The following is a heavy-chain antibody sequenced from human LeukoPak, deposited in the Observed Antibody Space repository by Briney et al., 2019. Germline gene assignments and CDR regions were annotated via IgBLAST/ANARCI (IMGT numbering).Heavy chain of an antibody. CDR2: IYYRGRS. CDR1: GASININNYC. V-gene: IGHV4-31*03. D-gene: IGHD3-16*01. J-gene: IGHJ6*02. CDR3: ARDGLGTDV. Sequence: PSQTLSLTCSVSGASININNYCWSWIRQHRGKGLEWIGYIYYRGRSYSTPSLQSRVTISVDTSKNQFSLKLSSVTAADTAVYYCARDGLGTDVWGQGTTVTVSS.